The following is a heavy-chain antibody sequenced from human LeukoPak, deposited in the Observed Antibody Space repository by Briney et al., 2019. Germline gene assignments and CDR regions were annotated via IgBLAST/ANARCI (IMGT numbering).Heavy chain of an antibody. CDR2: IKQDGSEK. Sequence: GGSLRLSCAASGFTFSSYWMSWVRQAPGKGLEWVANIKQDGSEKYYVDSVKGRFTISRDNAKNSLYLQMNSLRAEDTAVYYCARDTAPLPYYFDYWGLGTLATVSS. V-gene: IGHV3-7*01. CDR1: GFTFSSYW. D-gene: IGHD4-17*01. J-gene: IGHJ4*02. CDR3: ARDTAPLPYYFDY.